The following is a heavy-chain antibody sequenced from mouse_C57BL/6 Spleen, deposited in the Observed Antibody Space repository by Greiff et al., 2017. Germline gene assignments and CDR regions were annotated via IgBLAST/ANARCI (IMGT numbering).Heavy chain of an antibody. D-gene: IGHD1-1*01. V-gene: IGHV5-16*01. CDR1: GFTFSDYY. CDR2: INYDGSST. J-gene: IGHJ4*01. CDR3: ARLWKFIGYAIDY. Sequence: EVKLMESEGGLVQPGSSMKLSCTASGFTFSDYYMAWVRQVPEKGLEWVANINYDGSSTYYLDSLKSRFIIARDNAKNILYLQMSSLKSEDASTYYSARLWKFIGYAIDYWGQGTSVTVSS.